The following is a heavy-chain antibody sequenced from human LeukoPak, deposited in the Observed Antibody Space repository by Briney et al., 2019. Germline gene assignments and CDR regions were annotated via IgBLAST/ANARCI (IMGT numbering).Heavy chain of an antibody. CDR3: AKIISYSSSWYGHYFDY. CDR1: GFTFSSYA. D-gene: IGHD6-13*01. J-gene: IGHJ4*02. Sequence: GGSLRLSCAASGFTFSSYAMSWVRQAPGKGLEWVSAISGSGGSTYYADSVKGRFTISRDNSKNTLYLQMNSLRAEDTAVYYCAKIISYSSSWYGHYFDYWGQGTLVTVSS. CDR2: ISGSGGST. V-gene: IGHV3-23*01.